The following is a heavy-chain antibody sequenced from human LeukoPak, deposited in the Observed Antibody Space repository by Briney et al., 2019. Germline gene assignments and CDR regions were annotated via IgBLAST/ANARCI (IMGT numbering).Heavy chain of an antibody. J-gene: IGHJ4*02. CDR1: GGSTRSIIND. Sequence: PETLSPTRALSGGSTRSIINDCGWIRQPPGKGLEWIGSIYYSGSTYYNPSLQSRVTISVDTSKNHFSLNMSSVTAADTTVYYCARHAPLIVVDDTGGDFDDWGQGTLVTVSS. CDR3: ARHAPLIVVDDTGGDFDD. CDR2: IYYSGST. V-gene: IGHV4-39*01. D-gene: IGHD3-22*01.